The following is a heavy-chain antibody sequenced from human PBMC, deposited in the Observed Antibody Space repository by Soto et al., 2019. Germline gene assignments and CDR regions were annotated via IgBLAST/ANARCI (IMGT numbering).Heavy chain of an antibody. D-gene: IGHD3-10*01. J-gene: IGHJ4*02. CDR2: IYYSGST. Sequence: PSETLSLTCFVSGGSISSNNYYWGWIRQPPGKGLEWIGYIYYSGSTNYNPSLKSRVTISVDTSKNQFSLKLSSVTAADTAVYYCARIDPMVRGVIIPSAFDYWGQGTLVTVSS. CDR1: GGSISSNNYY. CDR3: ARIDPMVRGVIIPSAFDY. V-gene: IGHV4-61*05.